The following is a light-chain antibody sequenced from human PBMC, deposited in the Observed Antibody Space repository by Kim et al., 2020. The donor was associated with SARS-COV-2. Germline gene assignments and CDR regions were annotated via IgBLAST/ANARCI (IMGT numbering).Light chain of an antibody. J-gene: IGKJ3*01. CDR2: ATS. V-gene: IGKV1-39*01. CDR1: QNIGQF. CDR3: QQSYTRPLFT. Sequence: ASVGDRVTITCRASQNIGQFLNWYQHKPGKAPKLLIYATSTLESGVPSRFSGSGSATYFTLTITSLQPEDFATYYCQQSYTRPLFTFGPGTSVDIK.